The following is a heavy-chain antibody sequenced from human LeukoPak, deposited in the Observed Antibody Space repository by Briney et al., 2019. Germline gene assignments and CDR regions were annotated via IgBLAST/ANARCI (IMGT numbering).Heavy chain of an antibody. J-gene: IGHJ1*01. V-gene: IGHV4-34*01. CDR2: INHSGST. CDR3: ARGYQH. CDR1: GGSFSGYY. Sequence: PSETLSLTCAVYGGSFSGYYWSWIRQPSGKGLEWIGEINHSGSTNYNPSLKSRVTISVDTSKNQFSLKLSSVTAADTAVYYCARGYQHWGQGTLVTVSS.